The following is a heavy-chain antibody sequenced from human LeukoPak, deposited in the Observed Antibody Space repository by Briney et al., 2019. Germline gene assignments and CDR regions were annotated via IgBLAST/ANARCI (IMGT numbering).Heavy chain of an antibody. CDR3: ARDSRYSDTSGYYYSHSYMDV. V-gene: IGHV4-59*01. CDR1: GGSINYYY. J-gene: IGHJ6*03. Sequence: SSETLSLTCTVSGGSINYYYWSWIRQPPGKGLEYIGYIYSSGSTNYNPSLKSRVTMSVDTSKNQFSLKLSSVTAADTAVYYCARDSRYSDTSGYYYSHSYMDVWGKGTTVTVSS. D-gene: IGHD3-22*01. CDR2: IYSSGST.